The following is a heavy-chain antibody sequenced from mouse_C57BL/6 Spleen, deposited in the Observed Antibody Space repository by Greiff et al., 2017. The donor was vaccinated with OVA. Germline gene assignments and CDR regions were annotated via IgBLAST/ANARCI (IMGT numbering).Heavy chain of an antibody. J-gene: IGHJ2*01. CDR3: ARSRSDYPYYFDY. V-gene: IGHV14-3*01. CDR1: GFNFKNTY. CDR2: IDPANGNT. D-gene: IGHD3-2*02. Sequence: VQLQQSVAELVRPGASVKLSCTASGFNFKNTYMHWVKQRPEQGLEWIGRIDPANGNTKYAPKFQGKATITADTSSNTAYLQLSSLTSEDTAIYYCARSRSDYPYYFDYWGQGTTLTVSS.